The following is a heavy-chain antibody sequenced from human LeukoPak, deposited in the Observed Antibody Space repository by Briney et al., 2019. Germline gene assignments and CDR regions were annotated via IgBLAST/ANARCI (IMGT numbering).Heavy chain of an antibody. CDR2: ISGSSSTI. J-gene: IGHJ4*02. Sequence: GGSLRLFCAASGFTFSSYSMNWVRQAPGKGLEWVSYISGSSSTIYYADSVQGRFTISRDNAKNSLYLQMNSLRAEDTAVYYCAKGRFMITFGGVIVPGSIGYWGQGTLVTVSS. CDR1: GFTFSSYS. V-gene: IGHV3-48*04. D-gene: IGHD3-16*02. CDR3: AKGRFMITFGGVIVPGSIGY.